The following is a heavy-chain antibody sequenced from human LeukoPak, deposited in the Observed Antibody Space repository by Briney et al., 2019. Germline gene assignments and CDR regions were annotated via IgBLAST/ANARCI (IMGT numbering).Heavy chain of an antibody. CDR2: VYNSGSRV. D-gene: IGHD6-19*01. Sequence: PGGSLRLSCAASGFPFSTYSMSWVRQVPGKGLEWVPSVYNSGSRVFYAESVKGRFTISRDNSKNTLYLQMNSLRDEDTAVYYCAKDVAPDSGWDLDHWGQGTLVTVSS. CDR1: GFPFSTYS. J-gene: IGHJ5*02. V-gene: IGHV3-23*05. CDR3: AKDVAPDSGWDLDH.